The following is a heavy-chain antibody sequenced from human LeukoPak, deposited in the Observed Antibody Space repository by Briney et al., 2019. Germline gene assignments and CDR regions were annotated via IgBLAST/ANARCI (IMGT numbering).Heavy chain of an antibody. D-gene: IGHD4-11*01. CDR1: AFAFSSYA. V-gene: IGHV3-23*01. CDR3: TKGPRDEYRHPDY. J-gene: IGHJ4*02. Sequence: SGGSLRLSCAASAFAFSSYAMSWVRPAPGKGLEWVSAISRSGGNTYYAASVKGRFTISRDNSKNTLYLQMNSLTDEDTAVYYCTKGPRDEYRHPDYWGQGTLVTVSS. CDR2: ISRSGGNT.